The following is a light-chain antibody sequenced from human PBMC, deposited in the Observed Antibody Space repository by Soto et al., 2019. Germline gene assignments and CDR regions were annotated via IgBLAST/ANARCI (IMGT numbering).Light chain of an antibody. CDR2: VAL. CDR1: QTISRS. CDR3: QQSDSTPFT. J-gene: IGKJ2*01. Sequence: DLQMTQSPSSLSAYVGDRVTITCRASQTISRSLHWYQQRPGKGPKLLIYVALTLESGVPSRFSGSGSGTDFTLTISGLQPEDSATYYCQQSDSTPFTFGQGTKVEI. V-gene: IGKV1-39*01.